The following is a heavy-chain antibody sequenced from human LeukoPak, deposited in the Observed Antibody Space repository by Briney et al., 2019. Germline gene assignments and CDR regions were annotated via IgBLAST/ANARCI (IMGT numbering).Heavy chain of an antibody. CDR2: MNPNSGAT. D-gene: IGHD2-2*02. J-gene: IGHJ4*02. CDR1: GYTFTGYH. CDR3: ARVNGFTPPTLVVYPYYFDY. Sequence: SVTLSCKASGYTFTGYHLHWVRQAPGQGLEWMGWMNPNSGATNFAQKYQGWVTMTRDTSISTAYMDLRGLRSEDTAVYYCARVNGFTPPTLVVYPYYFDYWGQGTLVTDCS. V-gene: IGHV1-2*04.